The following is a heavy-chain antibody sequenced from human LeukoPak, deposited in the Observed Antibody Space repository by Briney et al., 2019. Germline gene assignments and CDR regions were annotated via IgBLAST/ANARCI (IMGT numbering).Heavy chain of an antibody. CDR2: IDDSGAT. Sequence: SETLSLTCGVYGGSFSNYHWSWIRQSPGKGLMWIGIIDDSGATIYNPSLKSRVTISADTSKSQVSLRLTSVTAADTAVYYCARAYSKSSPFDYWGQGTQLTVSS. J-gene: IGHJ4*02. CDR1: GGSFSNYH. D-gene: IGHD6-6*01. CDR3: ARAYSKSSPFDY. V-gene: IGHV4-34*01.